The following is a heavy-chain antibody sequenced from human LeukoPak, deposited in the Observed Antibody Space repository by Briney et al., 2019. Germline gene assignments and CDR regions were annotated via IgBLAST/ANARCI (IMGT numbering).Heavy chain of an antibody. J-gene: IGHJ4*02. CDR3: AEYCSSTSCNDY. D-gene: IGHD2-2*01. Sequence: SVKVSCKASGGTFSSYAISWVRQAPGQGLEWMGRIIPIFGTANYAQKFQGRVTITTDESTSTAYMELSSLRSEDTAVYYCAEYCSSTSCNDYWGQGTLVTVSS. V-gene: IGHV1-69*05. CDR2: IIPIFGTA. CDR1: GGTFSSYA.